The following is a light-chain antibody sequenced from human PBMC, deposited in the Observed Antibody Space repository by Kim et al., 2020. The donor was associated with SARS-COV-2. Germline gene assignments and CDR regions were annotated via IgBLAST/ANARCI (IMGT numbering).Light chain of an antibody. V-gene: IGLV3-19*01. CDR1: SLEKNF. CDR2: GRG. J-gene: IGLJ3*02. Sequence: SSELTQDPSVSVALGQTVTITCQGDSLEKNFASWYQQKAGQAPVLVLYGRGHRPSGIPDRFSGSNSGDTASLTITGAQAEDEAVYYCSSRDGINANRNWVCGGGTQMTVL. CDR3: SSRDGINANRNWV.